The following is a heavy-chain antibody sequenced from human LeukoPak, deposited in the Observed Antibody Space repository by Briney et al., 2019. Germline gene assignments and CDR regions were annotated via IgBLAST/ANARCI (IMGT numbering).Heavy chain of an antibody. J-gene: IGHJ4*02. CDR3: AKEGWLQPYFDY. CDR1: GFTFTNFA. V-gene: IGHV3-30*18. CDR2: ISDDGNNK. Sequence: GGSLRLSCAASGFTFTNFAMHWVRQAPGKGLEWVTVISDDGNNKYFADSVKGRFTISRDNSKNTLYLQMNSLRAEDTAVYYCAKEGWLQPYFDYWGQGTLVTVSS. D-gene: IGHD5-24*01.